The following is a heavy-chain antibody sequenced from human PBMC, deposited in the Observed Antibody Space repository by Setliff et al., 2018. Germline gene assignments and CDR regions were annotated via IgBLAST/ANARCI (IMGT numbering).Heavy chain of an antibody. CDR2: IYYSGST. Sequence: PSETLSLTCTVSGGSISSGSYYWGWNRQPPGKGLEWIGSIYYSGSTYYKPSLKSRVTISVDTSKNQFSLKLSSVTAADTAVYYCARVSSYGSGSYYYYYYGMDVWGQGTTVTVS. V-gene: IGHV4-39*07. D-gene: IGHD3-10*01. CDR1: GGSISSGSYY. J-gene: IGHJ6*02. CDR3: ARVSSYGSGSYYYYYYGMDV.